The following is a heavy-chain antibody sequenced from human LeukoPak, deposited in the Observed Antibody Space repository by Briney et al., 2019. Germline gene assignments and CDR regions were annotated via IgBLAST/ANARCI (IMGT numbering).Heavy chain of an antibody. D-gene: IGHD6-6*01. J-gene: IGHJ4*02. CDR3: AKTRIAARRFDY. Sequence: GGSLRLSCAASGFTFSSYAMSWVRQAPGKGLEWVSDISGSGEKTYYADSVKGRFTISRDNSKNTLYLQMNSLRAEDTAVYYCAKTRIAARRFDYWGQGTLVTVSS. CDR2: ISGSGEKT. V-gene: IGHV3-23*01. CDR1: GFTFSSYA.